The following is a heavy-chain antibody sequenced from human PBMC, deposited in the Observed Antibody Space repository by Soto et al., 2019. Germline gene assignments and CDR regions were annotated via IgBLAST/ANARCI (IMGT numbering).Heavy chain of an antibody. CDR3: AKDGTTTGIHYYAMDV. V-gene: IGHV3-23*01. J-gene: IGHJ6*02. CDR1: GFTLTSYG. CDR2: IGRGGDT. Sequence: GGSLRLSCEVSGFTLTSYGMNWVRQAPDKGLEWVSTIGRGGDTYYADSVKGRFTISRDNSKNTLFLQMNSLRAEDTALYFCAKDGTTTGIHYYAMDVWGQGTTVTVSS. D-gene: IGHD1-1*01.